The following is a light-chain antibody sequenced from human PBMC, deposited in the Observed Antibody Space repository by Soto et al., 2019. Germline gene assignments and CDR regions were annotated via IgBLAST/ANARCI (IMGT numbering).Light chain of an antibody. Sequence: IVLTPSPAPLSFSPGERATPSFRASQSVSSYLAWYQQKPGQAPRLLIYDASNRPTGIPGRFSGSGSGTDFTLTISSLESEDFAIYYCQQRSNWPLTFGGGTKVDIK. J-gene: IGKJ4*01. CDR2: DAS. CDR3: QQRSNWPLT. CDR1: QSVSSY. V-gene: IGKV3-11*01.